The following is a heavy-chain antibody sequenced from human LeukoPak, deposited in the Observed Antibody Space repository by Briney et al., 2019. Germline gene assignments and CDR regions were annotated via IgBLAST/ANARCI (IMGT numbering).Heavy chain of an antibody. CDR1: GFTFSSNW. V-gene: IGHV3-7*01. J-gene: IGHJ4*02. Sequence: GGSLRLSCATSGFTFSSNWMSWVRHAPRRGLEWVANIKPDGSAEYYAASVKGRFTVSRDNAKNSLYLQMNSLRAEDTAVYYCARANNSSWHNWGQGTLVTVSS. D-gene: IGHD6-13*01. CDR2: IKPDGSAE. CDR3: ARANNSSWHN.